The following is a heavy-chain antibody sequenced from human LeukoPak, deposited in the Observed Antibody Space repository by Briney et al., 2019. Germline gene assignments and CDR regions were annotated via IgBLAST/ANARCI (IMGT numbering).Heavy chain of an antibody. V-gene: IGHV4-59*01. D-gene: IGHD6-19*01. CDR3: ASWTSGWYRSFDY. CDR2: ILYSGNT. Sequence: SETLSLTCTVSGGSISNYYWSWIRQPPGKGLEWIGYILYSGNTNYNPSLKSRVTISLDTSKNQFSLKLSSVTAADTAVYYCASWTSGWYRSFDYWGQGTLVTVSS. CDR1: GGSISNYY. J-gene: IGHJ4*02.